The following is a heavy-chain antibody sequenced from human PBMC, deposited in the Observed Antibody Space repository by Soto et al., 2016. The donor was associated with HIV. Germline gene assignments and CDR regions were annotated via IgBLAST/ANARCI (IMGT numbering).Heavy chain of an antibody. CDR1: EYTFNSYY. CDR2: INPSGGST. CDR3: ARVLAAGTGWFDP. Sequence: QVQLVQSGAEVKRPGASVKVSCKASEYTFNSYYIHWVRQAPGQGLEWMGIINPSGGSTSYAQKFQGRVTMTRDTSTSIVYMELRSLRSDDTAVYYCARVLAAGTGWFDPWGQGTLVTVSS. V-gene: IGHV1-46*02. J-gene: IGHJ5*02. D-gene: IGHD6-13*01.